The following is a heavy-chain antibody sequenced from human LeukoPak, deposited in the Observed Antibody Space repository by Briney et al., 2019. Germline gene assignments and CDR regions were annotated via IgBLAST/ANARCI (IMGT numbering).Heavy chain of an antibody. CDR2: NSGGSS. CDR3: ARSYGSGSYYIRY. Sequence: GGSLRLSCAASGFTFSTYGVYWVRQAPGKGLEWVSSNSGGSSYYADSVKGRFTISRDNSKNTLYLQMNSLRAEDTAVYYCARSYGSGSYYIRYWGQGTLVSVSS. J-gene: IGHJ4*02. D-gene: IGHD3-10*01. CDR1: GFTFSTYG. V-gene: IGHV3-23*01.